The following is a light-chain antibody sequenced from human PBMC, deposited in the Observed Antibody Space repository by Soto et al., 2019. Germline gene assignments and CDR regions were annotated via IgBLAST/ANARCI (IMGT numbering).Light chain of an antibody. CDR2: DTS. J-gene: IGKJ5*01. Sequence: EIVLTQSPATLSLSPGQRATLSCRASESIGNYLAWFQQRPGQAPRLLIYDTSKRAIGIPPRFSGSGSGTDFTLTISSLEPEDFAVYYCQQRSHLITFSHGTRLEIK. V-gene: IGKV3-11*01. CDR1: ESIGNY. CDR3: QQRSHLIT.